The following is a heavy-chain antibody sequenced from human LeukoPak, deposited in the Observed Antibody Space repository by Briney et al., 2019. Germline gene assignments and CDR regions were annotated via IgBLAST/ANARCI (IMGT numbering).Heavy chain of an antibody. V-gene: IGHV3-74*03. J-gene: IGHJ4*02. D-gene: IGHD1-26*01. CDR2: IESDGSTK. Sequence: GGSLRFSCAASGFTFSSQWMHWVRQAPGKGLVWVSRIESDGSTKMYADSVRGRFTISRDNAKNTLYLQMNSLRAEDTAICYCAREHRGAGATVDYWGQGTLVTVSS. CDR1: GFTFSSQW. CDR3: AREHRGAGATVDY.